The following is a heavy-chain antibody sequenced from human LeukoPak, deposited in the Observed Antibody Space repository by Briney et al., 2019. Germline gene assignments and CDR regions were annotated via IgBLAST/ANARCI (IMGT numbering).Heavy chain of an antibody. Sequence: PGGSLRLSCAASGFTLSYNGMNWVRQAPGKGLEWVSFISRSSSTIYYADSVKGRFTISRDNAKNSLFLQMNSLRVEDTGIYYCARGDNYFDHWGQGALVTVSS. CDR2: ISRSSSTI. J-gene: IGHJ4*02. V-gene: IGHV3-48*01. CDR3: ARGDNYFDH. CDR1: GFTLSYNG.